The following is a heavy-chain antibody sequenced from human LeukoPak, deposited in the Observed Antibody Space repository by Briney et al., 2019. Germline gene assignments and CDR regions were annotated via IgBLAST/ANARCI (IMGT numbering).Heavy chain of an antibody. Sequence: SETLSLTCTVSGGSISSGSYYWSWIRQTAGKGLEWIGRIYTSGSTNYNPSLKSRVTISVDTSKNQFSLKLSSVTAADTAVYYCARGREYDILTGYDPRDNWFDPSGQGTLVTVSS. V-gene: IGHV4-61*02. CDR2: IYTSGST. J-gene: IGHJ5*02. CDR3: ARGREYDILTGYDPRDNWFDP. CDR1: GGSISSGSYY. D-gene: IGHD3-9*01.